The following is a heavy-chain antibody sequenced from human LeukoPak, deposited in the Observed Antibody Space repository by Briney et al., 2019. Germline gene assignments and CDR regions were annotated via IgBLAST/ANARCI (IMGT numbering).Heavy chain of an antibody. J-gene: IGHJ4*02. CDR1: GFTFDDYT. CDR3: AKDIFTMVRGVVDY. CDR2: ISWNSGSI. D-gene: IGHD3-10*01. Sequence: GGSLRLSCAASGFTFDDYTMHWVRQAPGKGLEWVSGISWNSGSIGYADSVKGRFTISRDNAKNSLYLQMNSLRAEDTALYYCAKDIFTMVRGVVDYWGQGTLVTVSS. V-gene: IGHV3-9*01.